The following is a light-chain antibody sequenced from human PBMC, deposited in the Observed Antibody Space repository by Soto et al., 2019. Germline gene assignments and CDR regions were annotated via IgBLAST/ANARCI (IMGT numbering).Light chain of an antibody. J-gene: IGKJ5*01. CDR2: DAS. CDR1: QSVSSY. CDR3: QQRSNSPT. Sequence: EIVLTQSPATLSLSPGERATLSCRASQSVSSYLAWYQQKPGQAPRLLIYDASNRATGIPARFSGSGSGTDFTLTISSLEPEDFAVYYCQQRSNSPTFGQGTRLEIK. V-gene: IGKV3-11*01.